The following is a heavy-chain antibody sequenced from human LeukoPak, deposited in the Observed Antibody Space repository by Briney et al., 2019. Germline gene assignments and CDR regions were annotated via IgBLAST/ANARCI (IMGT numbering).Heavy chain of an antibody. D-gene: IGHD2-2*01. J-gene: IGHJ3*02. CDR2: INPSGGST. V-gene: IGHV1-46*01. Sequence: GASVKVSCKASGYTFTNYYMHWVRQAPGQGLEWMGIINPSGGSTSYAQKFQGRVTMTRETSTSTVYMELSSLRSEDTAVYYCAREIVVVPAAHDAFDIWGQGTMVTVSS. CDR3: AREIVVVPAAHDAFDI. CDR1: GYTFTNYY.